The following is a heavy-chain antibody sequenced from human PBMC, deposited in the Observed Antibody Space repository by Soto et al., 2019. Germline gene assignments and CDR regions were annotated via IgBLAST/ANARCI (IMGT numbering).Heavy chain of an antibody. CDR2: FWHDGSNR. D-gene: IGHD3-22*01. CDR1: GFTLSNFG. Sequence: GGSLRLSCAASGFTLSNFGMYWVRQAPGRGPEWGAIFWHDGSNRYYADSAKGRFTISRDNARNTLYLQMNSLRVEDTAVYYCARFGTSYDTSGFLYWGQGTPVTVSS. V-gene: IGHV3-33*01. J-gene: IGHJ4*02. CDR3: ARFGTSYDTSGFLY.